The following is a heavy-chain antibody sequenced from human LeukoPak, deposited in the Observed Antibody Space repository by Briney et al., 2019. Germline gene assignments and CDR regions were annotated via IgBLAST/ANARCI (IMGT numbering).Heavy chain of an antibody. J-gene: IGHJ4*02. D-gene: IGHD4-11*01. V-gene: IGHV4-34*01. CDR3: ARRVGQKTTVDY. Sequence: PSETLSLTCAVYGGSFSGYYWSWIRQPPGKGLEWIGEINHSGSTNYNPSLKNRVTISVDTSKNQFSLKVSSVTAADTAVYYCARRVGQKTTVDYWGQGTLVTVSS. CDR2: INHSGST. CDR1: GGSFSGYY.